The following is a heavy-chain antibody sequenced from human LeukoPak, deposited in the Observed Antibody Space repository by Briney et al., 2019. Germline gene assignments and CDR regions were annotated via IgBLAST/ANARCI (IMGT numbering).Heavy chain of an antibody. CDR3: ARGRLGELYDAFDI. J-gene: IGHJ3*02. CDR2: ISYDGSNK. Sequence: GRSLRLSCAASGFTFSSYAMHWVRQAPGKGLEWVAVISYDGSNKYYADFVKGRFTISRDNSKNTLYLQMNSLRAEDTAVYYCARGRLGELYDAFDIWGQGTMVTVSS. CDR1: GFTFSSYA. V-gene: IGHV3-30-3*01. D-gene: IGHD3-10*01.